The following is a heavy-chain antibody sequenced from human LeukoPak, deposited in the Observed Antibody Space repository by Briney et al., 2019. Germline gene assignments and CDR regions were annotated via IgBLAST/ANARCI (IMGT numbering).Heavy chain of an antibody. CDR3: ATNTQHGLRWWYFDL. Sequence: ASVKVSCKVSGYTLTELSMHWVRQAPGKGLEWMGGFDPEDGETIYAQKFQGRVTMTEDTSTDTAYMELSSLRSEDTAVYYCATNTQHGLRWWYFDLWGRGTLVTVSS. D-gene: IGHD4-23*01. V-gene: IGHV1-24*01. J-gene: IGHJ2*01. CDR2: FDPEDGET. CDR1: GYTLTELS.